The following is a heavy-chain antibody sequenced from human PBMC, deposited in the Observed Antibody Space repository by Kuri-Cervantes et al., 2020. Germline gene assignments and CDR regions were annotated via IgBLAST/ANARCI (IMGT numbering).Heavy chain of an antibody. V-gene: IGHV1-2*04. CDR3: ARDRGSSTWYGWVDY. CDR2: INPNSGGT. CDR1: GGTLSTNV. D-gene: IGHD6-13*01. Sequence: ASVKVSCKASGGTLSTNVISWVRQAPGQGLEWMGWINPNSGGTNYAQKFQDWVTMTRDTSISTAYMELSSLRSDDTAVYYCARDRGSSTWYGWVDYWGQGTLVTVSS. J-gene: IGHJ4*02.